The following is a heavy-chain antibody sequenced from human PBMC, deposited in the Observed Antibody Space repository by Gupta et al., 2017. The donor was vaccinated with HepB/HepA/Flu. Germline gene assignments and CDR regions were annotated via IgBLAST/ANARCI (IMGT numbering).Heavy chain of an antibody. J-gene: IGHJ4*02. Sequence: EVQLVESGGGLVQPGGSLRLSCAASGFTFSTYEMNWVRQAPGKGLEWVSYISSSGGTIYYADAVKGRFTISRDNAKNSLYLQMNSMRAEETATYYCARDDYGGNSAWFDYGGQGTLVTVSS. D-gene: IGHD4-23*01. CDR2: ISSSGGTI. CDR1: GFTFSTYE. V-gene: IGHV3-48*03. CDR3: ARDDYGGNSAWFDY.